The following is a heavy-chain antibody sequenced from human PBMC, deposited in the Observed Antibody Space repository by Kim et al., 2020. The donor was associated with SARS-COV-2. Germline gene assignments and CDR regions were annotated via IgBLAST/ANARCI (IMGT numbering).Heavy chain of an antibody. V-gene: IGHV1-46*01. CDR3: ARDPGCSGGSCYYYYYGMDV. J-gene: IGHJ6*02. CDR2: INTSGGST. D-gene: IGHD2-15*01. Sequence: ASVKVSCKASGYTFTSYYMHWVRQAPGQGLEWMGIINTSGGSTSYAQKFQGRVTMTRDTSTSTVYMELSRLRSEDTAVYYCARDPGCSGGSCYYYYYGMDVWGQGTTVTVSS. CDR1: GYTFTSYY.